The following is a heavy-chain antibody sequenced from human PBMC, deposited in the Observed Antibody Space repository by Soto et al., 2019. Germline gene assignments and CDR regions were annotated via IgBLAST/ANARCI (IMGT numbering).Heavy chain of an antibody. CDR3: ARDQATFYDILTGTSPGNY. Sequence: PGGSLRLSCAASGFTFRRYAMHWVRQAPGKGLEWVAVTSYDENNKYYADSVKGRFTISRDNSRDTLYLQMNSLRAEDTAVYYCARDQATFYDILTGTSPGNYWGQGALVTVSS. CDR2: TSYDENNK. CDR1: GFTFRRYA. J-gene: IGHJ4*02. V-gene: IGHV3-30-3*01. D-gene: IGHD3-9*01.